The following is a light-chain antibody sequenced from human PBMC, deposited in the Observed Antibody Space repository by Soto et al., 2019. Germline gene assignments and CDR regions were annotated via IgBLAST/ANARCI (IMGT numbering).Light chain of an antibody. CDR2: DIN. Sequence: QSVLTQPPSASGSPGQSVTISCIGTSSDVGGYNYVSWYQQHPGRAPKLIIYDINTRPSGVSNRFSVSKSGNTASLTISGLQAEDEADYFCSLYTSTNTLIFGGGTKVTVL. CDR1: SSDVGGYNY. CDR3: SLYTSTNTLI. V-gene: IGLV2-14*01. J-gene: IGLJ2*01.